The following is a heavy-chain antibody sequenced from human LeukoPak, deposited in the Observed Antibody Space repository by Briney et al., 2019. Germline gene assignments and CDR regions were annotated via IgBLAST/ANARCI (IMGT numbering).Heavy chain of an antibody. D-gene: IGHD1-26*01. J-gene: IGHJ4*02. CDR3: ARDSSGNYFDY. CDR1: GGSISSSSYY. CDR2: IYYSGST. V-gene: IGHV4-39*07. Sequence: SETLSLTCTVSGGSISSSSYYWGWIRQPPGKGLEWIGSIYYSGSTYYNPSLKSRVTISVDTSKNQFSLKLSSVTAADTAVYYCARDSSGNYFDYWGQGTLVTVSS.